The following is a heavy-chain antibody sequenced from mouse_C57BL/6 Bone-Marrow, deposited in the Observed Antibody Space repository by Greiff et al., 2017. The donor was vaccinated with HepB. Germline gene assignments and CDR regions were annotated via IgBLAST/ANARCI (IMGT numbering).Heavy chain of an antibody. CDR2: ISSGGDYI. D-gene: IGHD1-1*01. Sequence: EVQLVESGEGLVKPGGSLKLSCAASGFTFSSYAMSWVRQTPEKRLEWVAYISSGGDYIYYADTVKGRFTISRDNARNTLYLQMSSLKSEDTAMYYCTREPDYYGSLDYWGQGTTLTVSS. CDR1: GFTFSSYA. CDR3: TREPDYYGSLDY. J-gene: IGHJ2*01. V-gene: IGHV5-9-1*02.